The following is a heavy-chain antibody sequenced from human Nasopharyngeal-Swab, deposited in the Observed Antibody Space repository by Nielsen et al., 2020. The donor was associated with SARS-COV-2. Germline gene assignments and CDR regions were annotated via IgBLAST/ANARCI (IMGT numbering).Heavy chain of an antibody. J-gene: IGHJ6*03. V-gene: IGHV3-21*01. CDR3: ARDLGFNTIFGVVIRKPYYMDV. CDR2: ITSSSSYI. D-gene: IGHD3-3*01. Sequence: VRQMPGKGLEWVSSITSSSSYIYYADSVKGRFTISRDNAKNSLYLQMNSLRAEDTAVYYCARDLGFNTIFGVVIRKPYYMDVWGKGTTGTVSS.